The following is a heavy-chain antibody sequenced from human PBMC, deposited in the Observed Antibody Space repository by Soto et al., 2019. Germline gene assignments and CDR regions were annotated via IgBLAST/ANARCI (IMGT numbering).Heavy chain of an antibody. CDR3: ARGVAEDYYYYGMDA. Sequence: XESVKICCKGSGYSCTSYWISWVRQIPGKGLEWMGRIDPSDSYTNYSPSFQGHVTISADKSISTAYLQWSSLKASDTAMYYCARGVAEDYYYYGMDAWGQGTTVTVS. V-gene: IGHV5-10-1*01. D-gene: IGHD2-15*01. CDR1: GYSCTSYW. J-gene: IGHJ6*02. CDR2: IDPSDSYT.